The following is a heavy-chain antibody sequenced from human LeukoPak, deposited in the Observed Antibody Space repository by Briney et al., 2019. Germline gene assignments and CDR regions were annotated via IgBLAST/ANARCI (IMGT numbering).Heavy chain of an antibody. Sequence: SETLSLTCIVSGGSISSYYWSWIRQPPGKGLEWIAYISDVGSINYNPSLKSRVTISLDTSKNQFSLKLSSVTAADTAVYYCAGHHPRNTVDFWGQGTLVTVSS. V-gene: IGHV4-59*08. D-gene: IGHD2/OR15-2a*01. J-gene: IGHJ4*02. CDR3: AGHHPRNTVDF. CDR1: GGSISSYY. CDR2: ISDVGSI.